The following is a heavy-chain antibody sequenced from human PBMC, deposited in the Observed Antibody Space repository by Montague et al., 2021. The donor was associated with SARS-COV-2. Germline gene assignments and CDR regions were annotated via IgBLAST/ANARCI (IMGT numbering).Heavy chain of an antibody. V-gene: IGHV4-39*01. J-gene: IGHJ3*01. CDR2: ISYSGEI. Sequence: SETLSLTCTVSGGYVTSYGYFWDWIRQSPGKGPEWIGDISYSGEIFYTASLRSRVTISVDTSKNQFSLILTSVTAADTAVYYCARHLHRGFFDLWGQGAMVTVSS. CDR3: ARHLHRGFFDL. CDR1: GGYVTSYGYF. D-gene: IGHD5-12*01.